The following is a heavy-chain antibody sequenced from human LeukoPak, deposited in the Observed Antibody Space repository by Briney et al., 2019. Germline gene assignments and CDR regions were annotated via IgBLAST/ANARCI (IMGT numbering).Heavy chain of an antibody. CDR3: ARDGPGGYFDY. CDR2: IYYSGST. J-gene: IGHJ4*02. V-gene: IGHV4-61*01. CDR1: GGSVSSGSYY. D-gene: IGHD3-16*01. Sequence: SETLSLTCTVSGGSVSSGSYYWRWIRQPPGKGLEWIGYIYYSGSTNYNPSLKSRVTISVDTSNNQFSLKLSSVTAADTAVYYCARDGPGGYFDYWGQGTLVTVSS.